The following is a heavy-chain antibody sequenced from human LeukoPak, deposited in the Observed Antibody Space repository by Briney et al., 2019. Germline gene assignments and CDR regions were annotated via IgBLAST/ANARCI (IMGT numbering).Heavy chain of an antibody. V-gene: IGHV3-49*03. D-gene: IGHD6-13*01. J-gene: IGHJ4*02. Sequence: GGSLRLSCTASGFTFGDYSMSWFRQAPGKGLEWVAFIRSKAYGGTSEYAASVKGRFTISRDDSKSIAYLQMNSLKTEDTAVYYCTRRYSSSWSGGRDDWGQGTLVTVSS. CDR3: TRRYSSSWSGGRDD. CDR2: IRSKAYGGTS. CDR1: GFTFGDYS.